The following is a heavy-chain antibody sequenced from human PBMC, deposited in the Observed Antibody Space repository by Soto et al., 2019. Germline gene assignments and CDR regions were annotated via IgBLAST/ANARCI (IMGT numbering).Heavy chain of an antibody. Sequence: GASVKVSCKASGYTFTSYDINWVRQATGQGLEWMGWMNPNSGNTGYAQKFQGRVTMTRNTSISTAYMELSSLRSEDTAVYYCARGSPHLGTSIEYNWFDPWGQGTLVTVSS. CDR3: ARGSPHLGTSIEYNWFDP. CDR2: MNPNSGNT. CDR1: GYTFTSYD. V-gene: IGHV1-8*01. J-gene: IGHJ5*02. D-gene: IGHD2-2*01.